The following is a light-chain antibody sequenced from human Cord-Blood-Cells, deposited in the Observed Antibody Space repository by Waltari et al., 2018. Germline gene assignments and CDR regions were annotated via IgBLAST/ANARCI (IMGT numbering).Light chain of an antibody. J-gene: IGKJ1*01. Sequence: DIQMTQSPSSLSASVGDRVTITCRASQRISSYLNWYQQKPGKAPKLLIYAASSLQSGVPSRFSGSGSGTDFTLTISSLQPEDFATYYCQQSYSTPWTFGQGTKVEIX. CDR2: AAS. CDR3: QQSYSTPWT. CDR1: QRISSY. V-gene: IGKV1-39*01.